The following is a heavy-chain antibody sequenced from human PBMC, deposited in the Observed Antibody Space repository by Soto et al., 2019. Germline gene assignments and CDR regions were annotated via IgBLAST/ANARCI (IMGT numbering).Heavy chain of an antibody. V-gene: IGHV3-23*01. CDR3: AKGLYSSNI. CDR2: ISSSGGNT. D-gene: IGHD6-19*01. CDR1: GFTFSTYA. Sequence: GGSLRLSCAASGFTFSTYAMTWVRQAPGKGLEWVSVISSSGGNTYYADSVKGRFTISRDNSKNTLYLQMNSLRAEDTAVYYCAKGLYSSNIWGQGTMVTVSS. J-gene: IGHJ3*02.